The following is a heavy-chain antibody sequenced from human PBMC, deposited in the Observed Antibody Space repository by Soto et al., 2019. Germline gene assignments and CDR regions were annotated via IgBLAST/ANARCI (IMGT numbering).Heavy chain of an antibody. J-gene: IGHJ3*02. D-gene: IGHD2-2*01. CDR3: AAPDLNRCSSTSCRALDAFDI. CDR2: IVVGSGNT. Sequence: SVKVSCKASGFTFTSSAVQWVRQARGQRLEWIGWIVVGSGNTNYAQKFQERVTITRDMSTSTAYMELSSLRSEDTAVYYCAAPDLNRCSSTSCRALDAFDIWGQGTMVTVSS. V-gene: IGHV1-58*01. CDR1: GFTFTSSA.